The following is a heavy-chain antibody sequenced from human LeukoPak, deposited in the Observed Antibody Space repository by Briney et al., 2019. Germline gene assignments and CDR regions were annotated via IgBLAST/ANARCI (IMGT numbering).Heavy chain of an antibody. CDR3: ARGGELLRSLAFDI. CDR2: IYSGGST. Sequence: GGSLRLSCAASGFTVSSNYMSRVRQAPGKGLEWVSVIYSGGSTYYADSVKGRFTISRDNSKNTLYLQMNSLRAEDTAVYYCARGGELLRSLAFDIWGQGTMVTVSS. V-gene: IGHV3-53*01. CDR1: GFTVSSNY. D-gene: IGHD1-26*01. J-gene: IGHJ3*02.